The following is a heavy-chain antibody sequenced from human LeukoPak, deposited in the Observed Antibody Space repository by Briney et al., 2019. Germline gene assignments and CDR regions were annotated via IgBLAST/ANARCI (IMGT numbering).Heavy chain of an antibody. CDR2: IYYSGRT. Sequence: PSETLSLTCSVSGDSVSRSDSYWDWIRQPPGKGLEWIGTIYYSGRTYYSPSLKSRVTMSVDPSNNQFSLNLRPVTAADTAVYYCARRRYYDGSGYLEWGQGTLLSVSS. J-gene: IGHJ1*01. D-gene: IGHD3-22*01. CDR1: GDSVSRSDSY. V-gene: IGHV4-39*01. CDR3: ARRRYYDGSGYLE.